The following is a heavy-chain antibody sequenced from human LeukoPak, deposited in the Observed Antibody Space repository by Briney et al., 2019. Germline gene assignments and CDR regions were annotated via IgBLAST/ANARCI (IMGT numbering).Heavy chain of an antibody. Sequence: GGSLRLSCAASGFSFSDYWMHWVRQTPGKGPVWVSRLNADGSYTNYADSVKGRFTISRDNAKNTLYLHLDNVRAEDTAVYYCARVRGAVAGRGALDYWGQGTLVTVSS. CDR2: LNADGSYT. CDR1: GFSFSDYW. CDR3: ARVRGAVAGRGALDY. V-gene: IGHV3-74*01. J-gene: IGHJ4*02. D-gene: IGHD6-19*01.